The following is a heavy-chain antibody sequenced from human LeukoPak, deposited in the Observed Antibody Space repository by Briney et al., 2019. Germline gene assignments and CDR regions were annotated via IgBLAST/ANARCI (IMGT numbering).Heavy chain of an antibody. D-gene: IGHD1-26*01. CDR1: GFTVTSYG. CDR2: IYSGGST. CDR3: AKGGPTGSNYFDF. J-gene: IGHJ4*02. Sequence: GGSLRLSCAASGFTVTSYGMHWVRQAPGKGLEWVSVIYSGGSTYYADSVKGRFTISRDNSKTTLYLQMNSLRADGTAVYYCAKGGPTGSNYFDFWGQGTLVTVSS. V-gene: IGHV3-NL1*01.